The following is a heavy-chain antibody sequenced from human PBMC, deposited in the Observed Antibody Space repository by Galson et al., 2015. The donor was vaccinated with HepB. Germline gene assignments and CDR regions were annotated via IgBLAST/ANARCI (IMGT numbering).Heavy chain of an antibody. J-gene: IGHJ5*02. CDR2: ITYNGRVE. Sequence: ALRLSCAASGFTFSSYGMHWVGQAPGKGLEWVAVITYNGRVENYSDYAKGRFTISRDNSKNTLYLQMNSLRAEDTAMYYCAKAGGRYQLLYWFDPWGQGTLVTVSP. CDR1: GFTFSSYG. D-gene: IGHD2-2*01. V-gene: IGHV3-30*18. CDR3: AKAGGRYQLLYWFDP.